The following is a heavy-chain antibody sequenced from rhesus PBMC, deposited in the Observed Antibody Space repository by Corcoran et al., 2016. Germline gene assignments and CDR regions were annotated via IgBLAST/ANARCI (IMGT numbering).Heavy chain of an antibody. V-gene: IGHV1S9*01. Sequence: QVQLVQSGAEVKKPGASVKLSCKASGYTFTSYYINWVRQAPGQVLEWRGWINPNNGNAGYPQKFQGRVTMTRDTSTSTAYMELSSLRSEDTAVYYCTRDYSGSYYRSEYFEFWGQGALVIVSS. CDR3: TRDYSGSYYRSEYFEF. J-gene: IGHJ1*01. CDR2: INPNNGNA. CDR1: GYTFTSYY. D-gene: IGHD3-16*01.